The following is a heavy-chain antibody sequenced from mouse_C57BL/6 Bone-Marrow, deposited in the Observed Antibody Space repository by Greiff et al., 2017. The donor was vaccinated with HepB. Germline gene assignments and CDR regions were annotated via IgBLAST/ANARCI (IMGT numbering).Heavy chain of an antibody. J-gene: IGHJ2*01. Sequence: EVMLVESGGGLVKPGGSLKLSCAASGFTFSSYAMSWVRQTPEKRLEWVATISDGGSYTYYPDNVKGRFTISRDNAKNNLYLQMSHLKSEDTAMYYCARDRDYGSSYDYWGKGTTLTVSS. D-gene: IGHD1-1*01. CDR1: GFTFSSYA. V-gene: IGHV5-4*01. CDR3: ARDRDYGSSYDY. CDR2: ISDGGSYT.